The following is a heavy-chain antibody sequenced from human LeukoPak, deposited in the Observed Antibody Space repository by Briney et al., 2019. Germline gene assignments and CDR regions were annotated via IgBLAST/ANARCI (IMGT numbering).Heavy chain of an antibody. CDR2: IYPGDSDT. J-gene: IGHJ3*02. D-gene: IGHD6-6*01. V-gene: IGHV5-51*01. Sequence: GESLKISCKGSGYTFSNYWIGWVRQMPGKGLEWMGIIYPGDSDTRYSPSFQGQVTISADKSISTAYLQWSSLKASDTAMYYCAILTEYSSSSEGWAFGIWGQGTMVTVSS. CDR1: GYTFSNYW. CDR3: AILTEYSSSSEGWAFGI.